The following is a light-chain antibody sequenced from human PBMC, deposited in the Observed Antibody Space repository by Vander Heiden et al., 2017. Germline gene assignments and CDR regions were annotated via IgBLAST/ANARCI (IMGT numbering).Light chain of an antibody. J-gene: IGLJ2*01. CDR3: CSFAGSYTLV. V-gene: IGLV2-11*01. Sequence: QSALPQPRPVSGSPGQSVTIPCTGTSRDVGGYNYVSWDQQRPGKAPELMIYDVSKRPSGVPDRFSGSKSGSTASLTISGLQAEDEADYYGCSFAGSYTLVFGGGTKLTVL. CDR1: SRDVGGYNY. CDR2: DVS.